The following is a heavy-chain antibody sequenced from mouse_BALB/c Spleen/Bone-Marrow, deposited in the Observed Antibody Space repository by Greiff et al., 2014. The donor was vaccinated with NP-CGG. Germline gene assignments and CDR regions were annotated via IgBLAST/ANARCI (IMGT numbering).Heavy chain of an antibody. CDR2: ISYYGIT. Sequence: DVKLQESGPGLVKPSQSLSLTCTVTGYSITSDFAWNWIRQFPGNKLEWMGYISYYGITSYNPSLKSRISITRDTSKNQFFLQLNPVTSEDTATYYCARSYYAMDYWGQGISVTVSS. CDR3: ARSYYAMDY. V-gene: IGHV3-2*02. J-gene: IGHJ4*01. CDR1: GYSITSDFA.